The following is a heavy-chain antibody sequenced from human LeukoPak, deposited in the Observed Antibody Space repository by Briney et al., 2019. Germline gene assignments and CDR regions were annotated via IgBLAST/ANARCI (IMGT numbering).Heavy chain of an antibody. V-gene: IGHV3-23*01. J-gene: IGHJ4*02. CDR2: ISGSGGST. D-gene: IGHD3-22*01. CDR1: GFTFSSYA. Sequence: PGGSLRLSCAASGFTFSSYAMSWVRQAPGKGLEWVSAISGSGGSTYYADSVKGRFTISRDNSKNTLYLQMNSLRAEDTAVYYCAKDWHYYDSSGYPRYYFDYWGQGTLVTVSS. CDR3: AKDWHYYDSSGYPRYYFDY.